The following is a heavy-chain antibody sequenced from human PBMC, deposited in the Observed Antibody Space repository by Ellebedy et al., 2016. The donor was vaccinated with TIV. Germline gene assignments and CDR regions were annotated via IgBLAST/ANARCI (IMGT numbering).Heavy chain of an antibody. V-gene: IGHV4-34*01. CDR3: ARRKVCSTSCYSRPINWFDP. CDR1: GGSFSGYY. Sequence: SETLSLXXAVYGGSFSGYYWSWIRQPPGKGLEWIGEINHSGSTNYNPSLKSRVTISVDTSKNQFSLKLSSVTAADTAVYYCARRKVCSTSCYSRPINWFDPWGQGTLVTVSS. CDR2: INHSGST. D-gene: IGHD2-2*01. J-gene: IGHJ5*02.